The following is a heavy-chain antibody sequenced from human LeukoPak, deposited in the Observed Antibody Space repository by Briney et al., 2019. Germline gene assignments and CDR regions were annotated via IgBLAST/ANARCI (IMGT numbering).Heavy chain of an antibody. D-gene: IGHD5-12*01. V-gene: IGHV3-23*01. J-gene: IGHJ5*02. Sequence: GGSLRLSCAASGFTFSSYAMSWVRQAPGKGLEWVSAISGSGGSTYYADSVKGRFTISRDNSENTLYLQMNSLRAEDTAVYYCAKDLYGYVSNWFDPWGQGTLVTVSS. CDR2: ISGSGGST. CDR1: GFTFSSYA. CDR3: AKDLYGYVSNWFDP.